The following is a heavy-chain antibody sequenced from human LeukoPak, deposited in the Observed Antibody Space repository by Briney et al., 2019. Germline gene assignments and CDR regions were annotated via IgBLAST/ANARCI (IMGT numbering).Heavy chain of an antibody. J-gene: IGHJ4*02. V-gene: IGHV3-30*18. CDR1: GFTFSSYG. D-gene: IGHD5-12*01. CDR2: ISYDGSNK. Sequence: GSLRPSCAASGFTFSSYGMHWVRQPPAKGLEWVAVISYDGSNKYYADSVKGRFTISRDNSKNTLYLQMNSLRAEDTAVYYCAKDPWGSGYAYYFDYWGQGTLVTVSS. CDR3: AKDPWGSGYAYYFDY.